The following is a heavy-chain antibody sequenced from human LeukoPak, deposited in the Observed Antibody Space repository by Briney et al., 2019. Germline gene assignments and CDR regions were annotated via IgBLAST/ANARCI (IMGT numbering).Heavy chain of an antibody. D-gene: IGHD2-2*01. J-gene: IGHJ4*02. CDR3: VKDMPAMPELFDY. V-gene: IGHV3-64D*06. CDR1: GFTFSNYA. Sequence: PGGSLRLSCAVSGFTFSNYAMHWVRQAPGKGLEYVSAITSNGGSTYYADSVKGRFTISRDDSKNTLFLQMNSLRPEDTAMYYCVKDMPAMPELFDYWGQGTLVTVSS. CDR2: ITSNGGST.